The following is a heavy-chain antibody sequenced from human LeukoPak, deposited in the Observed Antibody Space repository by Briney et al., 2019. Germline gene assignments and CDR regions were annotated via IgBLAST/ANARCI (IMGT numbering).Heavy chain of an antibody. J-gene: IGHJ4*02. CDR1: GFTLSNYE. V-gene: IGHV3-48*03. D-gene: IGHD5-12*01. CDR3: ARVGVATTDY. Sequence: GGSLRLSCAASGFTLSNYEMNWVRQAPGKGLGWVSYISSSGSTIFYADSVKGRFTISRDNARNSLYLQMNSLRAEDTAVYYCARVGVATTDYWGQGTLVTVSP. CDR2: ISSSGSTI.